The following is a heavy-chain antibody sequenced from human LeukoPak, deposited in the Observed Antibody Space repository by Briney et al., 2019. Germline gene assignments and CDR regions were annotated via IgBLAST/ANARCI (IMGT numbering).Heavy chain of an antibody. V-gene: IGHV3-30-3*01. CDR3: VKDRTGTYTLDY. Sequence: PGGSLRLSCAATGFTFSNYAIHWGRQAPGKGLEWVAFISDDGSRQHYADSVKGRFTISRDNSKNTLKLQMNSLRAEDTAVYYCVKDRTGTYTLDYWGQGTLVTVSS. D-gene: IGHD3-10*01. CDR1: GFTFSNYA. CDR2: ISDDGSRQ. J-gene: IGHJ4*02.